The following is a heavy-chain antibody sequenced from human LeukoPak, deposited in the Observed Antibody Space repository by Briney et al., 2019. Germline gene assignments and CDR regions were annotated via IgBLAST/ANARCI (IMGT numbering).Heavy chain of an antibody. CDR3: ASEGIEYGTSWDY. Sequence: PSETLSLTCTVSGYSISSGYYWGWIRQPPGKGLEWIGSIFHSGSTYFNPSLKSRATISVDTSKNQFSLKLSSVTAADTAVYYCASEGIEYGTSWDYWGQGTLVTVSS. CDR2: IFHSGST. CDR1: GYSISSGYY. J-gene: IGHJ4*02. D-gene: IGHD6-6*01. V-gene: IGHV4-38-2*02.